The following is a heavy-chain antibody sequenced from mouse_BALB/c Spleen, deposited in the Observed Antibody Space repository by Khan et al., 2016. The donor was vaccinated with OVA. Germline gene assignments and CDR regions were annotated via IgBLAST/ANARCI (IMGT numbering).Heavy chain of an antibody. V-gene: IGHV3-2*02. D-gene: IGHD2-2*01. CDR1: GYSITTDYA. CDR3: ARRGGYGSGACFAY. Sequence: EVQLQESGPGLVKPSQSLSLTCTVTGYSITTDYAWNWIRQFPGKKLEWMAYISYSGGTSYNPSLKSRISITRDTSQNQFFLQLNSVTTEDTATXYCARRGGYGSGACFAYWRQGTLVTVSA. J-gene: IGHJ3*01. CDR2: ISYSGGT.